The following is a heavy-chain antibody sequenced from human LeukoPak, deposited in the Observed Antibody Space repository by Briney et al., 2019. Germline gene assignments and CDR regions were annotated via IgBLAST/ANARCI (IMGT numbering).Heavy chain of an antibody. CDR3: ARGPTAIHSDGWFDP. V-gene: IGHV1-69*01. D-gene: IGHD2-21*02. CDR2: IIPIFGTA. J-gene: IGHJ5*02. Sequence: SVKVSCKASGGTFSSYAISWVRQAPGQGLEWMGGIIPIFGTANYAQKFQGRVTITADESTSTAYMELSSLRSEDTAVYYCARGPTAIHSDGWFDPWGQGTPVTVSS. CDR1: GGTFSSYA.